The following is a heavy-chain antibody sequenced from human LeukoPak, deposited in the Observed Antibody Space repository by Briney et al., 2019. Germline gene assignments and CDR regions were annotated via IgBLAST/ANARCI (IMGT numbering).Heavy chain of an antibody. Sequence: ASVKVSCKASGYVFTNYYMHWVRQAPGQGLEWMGTINPSGGSTTYAQKFQGRVTMTRDTSTSTVYMELSSLRSEDTAVYYCARDHGSAYYRAPRHWGQGTLVTVSS. D-gene: IGHD3-10*01. CDR3: ARDHGSAYYRAPRH. V-gene: IGHV1-46*01. CDR1: GYVFTNYY. CDR2: INPSGGST. J-gene: IGHJ4*02.